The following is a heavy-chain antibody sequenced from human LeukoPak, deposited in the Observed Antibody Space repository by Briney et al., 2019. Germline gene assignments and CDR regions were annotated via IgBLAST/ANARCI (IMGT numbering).Heavy chain of an antibody. CDR1: GGSINSGDYY. CDR2: IYTSGIT. V-gene: IGHV4-61*02. D-gene: IGHD3-22*01. CDR3: ARALTQDSSGYYSHFDY. J-gene: IGHJ4*02. Sequence: SQTLSLTCTVSGGSINSGDYYWSWIRQPAGKPLEWIGRIYTSGITIYKSSLESRATISIDMSKNQFSLKLSSVTAADTAVYYCARALTQDSSGYYSHFDYWGQGTLVTVSS.